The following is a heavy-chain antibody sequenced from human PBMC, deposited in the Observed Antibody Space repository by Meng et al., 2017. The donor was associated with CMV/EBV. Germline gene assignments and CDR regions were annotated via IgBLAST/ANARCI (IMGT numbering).Heavy chain of an antibody. Sequence: QVGLVQSCAEVTKPGASLKVPCKASVNTFPSYGISWVRQAPGKGLEWMGWISAYKDNTNYAQKLQGRVTMTTDTSTSTAYMELWSLRSDDTAVYYCARRLGSGKGVIGWFDPWGQGTLVTVSS. J-gene: IGHJ5*02. D-gene: IGHD3-10*01. CDR1: VNTFPSYG. CDR2: ISAYKDNT. CDR3: ARRLGSGKGVIGWFDP. V-gene: IGHV1-18*01.